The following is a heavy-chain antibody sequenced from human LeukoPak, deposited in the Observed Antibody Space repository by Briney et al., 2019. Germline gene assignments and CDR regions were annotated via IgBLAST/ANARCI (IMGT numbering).Heavy chain of an antibody. CDR1: GFTFTSSA. CDR3: AAGVTTDNWFDP. D-gene: IGHD3-10*01. J-gene: IGHJ5*02. CDR2: IVVGSGNT. Sequence: SVKVSCKASGFTFTSSAMQWVRQARGQRLEWIGWIVVGSGNTNYAQKFQERVTITRDMSTSTAYMELSSLRSEDTAVYYCAAGVTTDNWFDPWGQGTLVTVSS. V-gene: IGHV1-58*02.